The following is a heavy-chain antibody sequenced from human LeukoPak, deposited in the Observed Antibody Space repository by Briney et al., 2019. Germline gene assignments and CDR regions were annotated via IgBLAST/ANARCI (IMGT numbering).Heavy chain of an antibody. CDR1: GFTFSSYA. V-gene: IGHV3-30*04. D-gene: IGHD3-16*01. CDR3: AREPFPRGAYNWFDP. J-gene: IGHJ5*02. CDR2: ISYDGSNK. Sequence: PGRSLRLSCAASGFTFSSYAMHWVRQAPGKGLEWAAVISYDGSNKYYADSVKGRFTISRDNSKNTLYLQMNSLRAEDTAVYYCAREPFPRGAYNWFDPWGQGTLVTVSS.